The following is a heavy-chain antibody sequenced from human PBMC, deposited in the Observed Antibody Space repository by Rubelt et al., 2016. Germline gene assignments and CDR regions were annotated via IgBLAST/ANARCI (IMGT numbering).Heavy chain of an antibody. CDR2: IWYDGSNK. CDR1: GFTFSSYG. J-gene: IGHJ6*02. V-gene: IGHV3-33*01. Sequence: QVQLVESGGGVVQPGRSLRLSCAASGFTFSSYGMHWVRQAPGKGLEWVAGIWYDGSNKYYADSVKGRFTISRDNAKNSRYLHMNSLRAEDTAVYYCEGYCSGGSCQLYYGMDVWGQGTTVTVSS. D-gene: IGHD2-15*01. CDR3: EGYCSGGSCQLYYGMDV.